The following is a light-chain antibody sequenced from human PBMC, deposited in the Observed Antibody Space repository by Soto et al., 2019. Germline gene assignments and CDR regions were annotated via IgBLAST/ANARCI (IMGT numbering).Light chain of an antibody. CDR1: QSVSSN. CDR2: GAA. J-gene: IGKJ1*01. V-gene: IGKV3-15*01. CDR3: RQYNNRSSET. Sequence: EIVMTQSRSALSASPGERATLSCRASQSVSSNLAWYQQKPGQAPRLLIYGAATRATGSPARICGSGSGTEVTLTISSLLQADDAANYCRQYNNRSSETFGQGTKVDIK.